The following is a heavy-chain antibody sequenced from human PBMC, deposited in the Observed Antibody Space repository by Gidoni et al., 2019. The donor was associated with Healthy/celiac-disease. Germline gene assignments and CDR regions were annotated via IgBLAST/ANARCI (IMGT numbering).Heavy chain of an antibody. V-gene: IGHV3-13*01. CDR3: ARQIAVAGTSWFDP. CDR1: GFTFSSYD. D-gene: IGHD6-19*01. CDR2: IGTAGDT. J-gene: IGHJ5*02. Sequence: EVQLVEFGGGLVQPGGALGRSRGGPGFTFSSYDMHWVPQATGKGLEWVSAIGTAGDTYYPGSVKGRFTISRENAKNSLYLQMNSLRAGDTAVYYCARQIAVAGTSWFDPWGQGTLVTVSS.